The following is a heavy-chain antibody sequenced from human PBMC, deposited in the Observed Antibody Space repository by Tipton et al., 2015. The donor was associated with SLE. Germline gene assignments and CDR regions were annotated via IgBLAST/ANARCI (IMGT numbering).Heavy chain of an antibody. CDR2: IYYSGST. V-gene: IGHV4-39*07. CDR3: ARGKPWFDP. CDR1: GGSISSRSYY. J-gene: IGHJ5*02. Sequence: TLSLTCTVSGGSISSRSYYWGWIRQPPGKGLEWIGSIYYSGSTYSNPSLKSRVTISVDTSKNQFSLKLSSVTAADTAVYYCARGKPWFDPWGQGTLVTVSS.